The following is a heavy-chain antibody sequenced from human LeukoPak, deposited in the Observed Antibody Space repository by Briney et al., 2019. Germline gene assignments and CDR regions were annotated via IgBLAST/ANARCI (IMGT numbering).Heavy chain of an antibody. CDR2: IYYSGST. D-gene: IGHD2-2*01. V-gene: IGHV4-30-4*08. CDR3: ARVVPAAVTPDY. CDR1: GGSISSGDYY. Sequence: SQTLSLTCTVSGGSISSGDYYWSWIRQPPGKGLEWIGYIYYSGSTYYNPSLKSRVTISVDTSKNQFSLKLSSVTAADTAVYYCARVVPAAVTPDYWAREPWSPSPQ. J-gene: IGHJ4*02.